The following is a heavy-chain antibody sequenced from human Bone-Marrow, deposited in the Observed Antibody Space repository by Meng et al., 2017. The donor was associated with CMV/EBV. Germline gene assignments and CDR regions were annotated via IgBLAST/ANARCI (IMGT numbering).Heavy chain of an antibody. D-gene: IGHD2-8*01. J-gene: IGHJ4*02. CDR2: ISPYNGNT. Sequence: ASVKVSCKASGYTFTGYYMHWVRQAPGQGLEWMGWISPYNGNTNYAQKLQGRVTMITDTSTSTAYMELRSLRSDNTAVYYCARDLCNNGVCSLDYGAQGTLVTVPS. V-gene: IGHV1-18*04. CDR1: GYTFTGYY. CDR3: ARDLCNNGVCSLDY.